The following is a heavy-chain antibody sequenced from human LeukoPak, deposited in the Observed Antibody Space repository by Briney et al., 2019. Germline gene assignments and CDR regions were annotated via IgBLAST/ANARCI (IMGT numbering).Heavy chain of an antibody. J-gene: IGHJ6*02. Sequence: GGSLRLSCAASGFTFSDYYMSWIRQAPGKGLEWVSYISSSSSYTNYVDSVKGRFTISRDNAKNSLYLQMNSLRAEDTAVYYCARDQYSYGYYYYYYGMDVWGQGTTVTVSS. CDR3: ARDQYSYGYYYYYYGMDV. CDR1: GFTFSDYY. V-gene: IGHV3-11*06. D-gene: IGHD5-18*01. CDR2: ISSSSSYT.